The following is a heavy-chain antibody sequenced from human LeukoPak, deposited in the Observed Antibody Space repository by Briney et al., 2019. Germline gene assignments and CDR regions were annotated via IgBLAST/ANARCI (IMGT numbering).Heavy chain of an antibody. V-gene: IGHV3-30*18. Sequence: GGSLRLSCAASGFTFTSYGMHWVRQAPGKGLEWVGVISYDGSNKYYADSVKGRFTISRDNSNNTLYLQMNSLRAEDTAVYYCAKDYSGQYFDYWGQGTLVTVSS. CDR1: GFTFTSYG. CDR3: AKDYSGQYFDY. J-gene: IGHJ4*02. CDR2: ISYDGSNK. D-gene: IGHD2-21*01.